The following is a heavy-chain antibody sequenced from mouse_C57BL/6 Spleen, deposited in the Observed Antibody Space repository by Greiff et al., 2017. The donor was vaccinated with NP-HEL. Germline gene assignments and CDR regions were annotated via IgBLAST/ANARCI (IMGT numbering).Heavy chain of an antibody. V-gene: IGHV1-55*01. CDR2: IYPGSGST. CDR1: GYTFTSYW. D-gene: IGHD1-1*01. Sequence: QVQLQQPGAELVKPGASVKMSCKASGYTFTSYWITWVKQRPGQGLEWIGDIYPGSGSTNYNEKFKSKATLPVDTSSSTAYMQLSSLTSEDSAVYYCANYYGSGYYFDYWGQGTTLTVSS. CDR3: ANYYGSGYYFDY. J-gene: IGHJ2*01.